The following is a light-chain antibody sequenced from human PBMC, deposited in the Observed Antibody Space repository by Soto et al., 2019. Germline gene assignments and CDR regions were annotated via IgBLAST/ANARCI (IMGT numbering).Light chain of an antibody. CDR1: SSDVGGYNY. CDR3: SSYTSSSTFYG. J-gene: IGLJ1*01. CDR2: EVS. Sequence: QSALTQPASVSGSPGQSITISCTGTSSDVGGYNYVSWYQQHPGKAPKLMIYEVSNRPSGVSNRFSGSKSGNTASLTISGLQVEDEADYYCSSYTSSSTFYGFGTGTKLTVL. V-gene: IGLV2-14*01.